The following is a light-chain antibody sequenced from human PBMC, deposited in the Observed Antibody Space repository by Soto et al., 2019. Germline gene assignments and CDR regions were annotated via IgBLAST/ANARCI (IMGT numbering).Light chain of an antibody. Sequence: QSVLTQPPSVSGAPGQRVTISCTGSSSNIGAGYDVHWYQQPPGTAPKLLIYDNNNRPSGVPDRFSGSKSGSTASLTISGLQAEDEADYYCSLYISGSTYVFGTGTKLTVL. CDR1: SSNIGAGYD. J-gene: IGLJ1*01. V-gene: IGLV1-40*01. CDR2: DNN. CDR3: SLYISGSTYV.